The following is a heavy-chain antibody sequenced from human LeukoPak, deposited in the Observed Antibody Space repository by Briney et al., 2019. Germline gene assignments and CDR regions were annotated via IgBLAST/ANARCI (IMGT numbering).Heavy chain of an antibody. D-gene: IGHD1-26*01. CDR2: ISPGGSST. J-gene: IGHJ4*02. V-gene: IGHV3-23*01. Sequence: GSLRLSCAASGFTFSNYGMGWVRQAPGKGLEWVSAISPGGSSTYYADSVKGRFTTSRDNRKNTLYLQMNSLRGDDTAVYYCAKGVTTASDFDYWGQGTQVTVSS. CDR1: GFTFSNYG. CDR3: AKGVTTASDFDY.